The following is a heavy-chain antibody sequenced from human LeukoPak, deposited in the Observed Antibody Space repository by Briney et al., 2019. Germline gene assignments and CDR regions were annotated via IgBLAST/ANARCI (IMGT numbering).Heavy chain of an antibody. CDR1: GYTFTGYY. J-gene: IGHJ6*02. D-gene: IGHD2-15*01. CDR3: ARSWGGYCSGGSCFVMDV. Sequence: ASVKVSCKASGYTFTGYYLHWVRQAPGQGLEWMGWINPNSGVTNYAQKFHGRVTMTRDTSISTAYMELSRLRSDDTAVYYCARSWGGYCSGGSCFVMDVWGQGTTVTVSS. V-gene: IGHV1-2*02. CDR2: INPNSGVT.